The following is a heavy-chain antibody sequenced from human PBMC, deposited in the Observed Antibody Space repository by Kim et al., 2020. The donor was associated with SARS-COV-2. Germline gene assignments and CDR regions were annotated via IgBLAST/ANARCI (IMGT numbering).Heavy chain of an antibody. CDR3: TISTTGYSSSWYPIFDY. Sequence: VKGRFTISRDDSKNTAYLQMNSLKTEDTAVYYCTISTTGYSSSWYPIFDYWGQGTLVTVSS. V-gene: IGHV3-73*01. D-gene: IGHD6-13*01. J-gene: IGHJ4*02.